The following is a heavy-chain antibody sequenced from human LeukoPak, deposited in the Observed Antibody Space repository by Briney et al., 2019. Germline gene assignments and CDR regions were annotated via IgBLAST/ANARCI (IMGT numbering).Heavy chain of an antibody. CDR2: ISYDGSNK. CDR1: GFTFSSYA. Sequence: GGSLRLSCAASGFTFSSYAMHWVRQAPGKGLEWVAVISYDGSNKYYADSVKGRFTISRDNSKNTLYLQMNSLRAEDTAVYYCARDSFGSVTGAFDIWGQGTMVTVSS. V-gene: IGHV3-30-3*01. J-gene: IGHJ3*02. D-gene: IGHD4-17*01. CDR3: ARDSFGSVTGAFDI.